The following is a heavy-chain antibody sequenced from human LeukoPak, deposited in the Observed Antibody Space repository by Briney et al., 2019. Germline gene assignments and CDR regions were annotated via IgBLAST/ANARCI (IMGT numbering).Heavy chain of an antibody. Sequence: GGSLRLSCAASGFTFSSYWMHWVRQAPGKGLVWVSRINSDGSSTSYADSVKGRFTISRDNAKNTLYLQMNSLRAEDTAVYYCARAPVGASCFDYWGQGTLVTVSS. J-gene: IGHJ4*02. D-gene: IGHD1-26*01. V-gene: IGHV3-74*01. CDR2: INSDGSST. CDR3: ARAPVGASCFDY. CDR1: GFTFSSYW.